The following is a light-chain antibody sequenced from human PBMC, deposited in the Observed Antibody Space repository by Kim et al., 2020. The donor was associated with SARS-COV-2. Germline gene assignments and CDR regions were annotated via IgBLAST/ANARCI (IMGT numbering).Light chain of an antibody. J-gene: IGKJ1*01. CDR3: MQGTHWPPT. CDR2: KVS. CDR1: HSLVYSDVNTY. Sequence: PASITGRSSHSLVYSDVNTYLTWFHQRPGQSPRRLVYKVSSRDSGVPDRFSGSGSGTDFTLKISRVEAEDVGIYYCMQGTHWPPTFGQGTKVDIK. V-gene: IGKV2-30*01.